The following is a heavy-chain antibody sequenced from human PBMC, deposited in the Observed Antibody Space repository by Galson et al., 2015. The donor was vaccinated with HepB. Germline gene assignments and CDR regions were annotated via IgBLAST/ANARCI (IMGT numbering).Heavy chain of an antibody. J-gene: IGHJ4*02. CDR3: ARENYYYDY. V-gene: IGHV1-2*02. CDR2: IYPKSGGT. D-gene: IGHD1-7*01. CDR1: GYTFTAYY. Sequence: SVKVSCKASGYTFTAYYMHWVRQAPGQGLEWMGWIYPKSGGTYYAQKFQGRVTLTRDTSVSEVYMELSSLTSDDTAAYYCARENYYYDYWGQGTLVTVSS.